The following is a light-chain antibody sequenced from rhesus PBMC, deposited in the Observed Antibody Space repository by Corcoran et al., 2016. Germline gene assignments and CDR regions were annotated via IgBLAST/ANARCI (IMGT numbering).Light chain of an antibody. Sequence: QAALTQPPSVSGSPGQSVTSSCTGTSSDVGRYDYVYWYQQKPGKAPKLMIFYVTERPSGVSVRFSGAKSGSTASLPISGHPAEDEADVYCTSYAGSNTYIFGAGTRITVL. J-gene: IGLJ1*01. CDR3: TSYAGSNTYI. V-gene: IGLV2-23*01. CDR2: YVT. CDR1: SSDVGRYDY.